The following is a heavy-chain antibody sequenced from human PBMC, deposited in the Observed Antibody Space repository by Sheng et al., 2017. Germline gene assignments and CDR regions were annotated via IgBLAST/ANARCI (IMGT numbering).Heavy chain of an antibody. D-gene: IGHD3-22*01. Sequence: QVQLQESGPGLVKPSETLSLTCTVSGYSISSGYYWGWIRQPPGKGLEWIGSVYRDGSRYYNPSLKSRVTISVDTSKNQFSLRLSSVTAADTAVYYCARDDSNAYLDYWGQGTPGHRLL. CDR2: VYRDGSR. CDR1: GYSISSGYY. CDR3: ARDDSNAYLDY. V-gene: IGHV4-38-2*02. J-gene: IGHJ4*02.